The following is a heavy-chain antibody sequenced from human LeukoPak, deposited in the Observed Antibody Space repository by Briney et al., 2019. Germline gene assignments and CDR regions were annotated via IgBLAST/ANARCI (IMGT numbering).Heavy chain of an antibody. CDR3: ARVSSGYEGSDY. Sequence: ASVKVSCKASGYTFTSYYMHWVRQAPGQGLEWMGIINPSGGSTTYAQKFQGRVTMTRDTSTNTVHMELSSLRSEDTAVYYCARVSSGYEGSDYWGQGTLVTVSS. D-gene: IGHD5-12*01. V-gene: IGHV1-46*01. J-gene: IGHJ4*02. CDR2: INPSGGST. CDR1: GYTFTSYY.